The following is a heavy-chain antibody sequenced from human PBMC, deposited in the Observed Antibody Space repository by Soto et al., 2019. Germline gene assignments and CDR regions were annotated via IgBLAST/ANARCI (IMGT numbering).Heavy chain of an antibody. CDR1: GFNFKKFA. V-gene: IGHV3-23*01. J-gene: IGHJ4*02. CDR2: ISCCGGST. Sequence: EVQLLESGGGVVQPGGSLRLSCEASGFNFKKFAMGWVRQAPGEGLEWVSGISCCGGSTFYADSVKGRFSLARDDSKNTLSLQLNSLRVEDTAHYYCAKADGEQWLIPHLDNWGQGTLVIVS. D-gene: IGHD6-19*01. CDR3: AKADGEQWLIPHLDN.